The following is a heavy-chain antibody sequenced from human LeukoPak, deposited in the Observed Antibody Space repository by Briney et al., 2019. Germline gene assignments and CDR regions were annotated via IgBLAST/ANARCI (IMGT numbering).Heavy chain of an antibody. Sequence: GGSLRLSCAASGFTFSSYGMHWVRQAPGKGLEWVAVISYDGSNKYYADSVKGRFTISRDNSKNTFYLQMNSLRAEDTAVYYCARDELGYCSSTSCYPFDYWGQGTLVTVSS. J-gene: IGHJ4*02. CDR1: GFTFSSYG. CDR3: ARDELGYCSSTSCYPFDY. V-gene: IGHV3-30*03. CDR2: ISYDGSNK. D-gene: IGHD2-2*01.